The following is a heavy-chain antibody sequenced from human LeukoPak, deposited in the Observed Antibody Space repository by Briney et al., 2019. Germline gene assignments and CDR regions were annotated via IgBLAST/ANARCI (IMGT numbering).Heavy chain of an antibody. D-gene: IGHD3-10*01. Sequence: GGSLRLSCAASGFTFSNYGMHWVRQAPGKGLEWVTFIRYDGSNKDYADSVKGRFTISRDNSKNTVFLQMNSLRTEDTAVYYCASIPTTSHYKHMDVWGKGTTVTISS. CDR1: GFTFSNYG. CDR2: IRYDGSNK. J-gene: IGHJ6*03. V-gene: IGHV3-30*02. CDR3: ASIPTTSHYKHMDV.